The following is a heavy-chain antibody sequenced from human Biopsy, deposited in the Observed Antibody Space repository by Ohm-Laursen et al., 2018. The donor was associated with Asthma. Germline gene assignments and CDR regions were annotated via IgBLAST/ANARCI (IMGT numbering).Heavy chain of an antibody. V-gene: IGHV4-31*03. D-gene: IGHD3-3*01. J-gene: IGHJ6*02. CDR1: GYSISNGGYY. CDR2: IYHRGNT. CDR3: ARDYYDFWNRSVYTYFGMDV. Sequence: TLSPTCSVSGYSISNGGYYWTWVRQRPGKGLEWTGNIYHRGNTKYNPSLKSRLSFSVDTSKNQFSLKLSSVTAADTAIYFCARDYYDFWNRSVYTYFGMDVWGRGTTVVVSS.